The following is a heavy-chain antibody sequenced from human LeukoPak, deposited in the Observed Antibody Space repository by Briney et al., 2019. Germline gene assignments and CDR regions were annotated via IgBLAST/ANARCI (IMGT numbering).Heavy chain of an antibody. D-gene: IGHD5/OR15-5a*01. CDR1: GFTVKKNF. Sequence: GGSLRLSCAASGFTVKKNFMYWVRQAPGKGLEWVSVIRTGGDTHYADSVKGRFSISRDDSKSTIYLQMNSLRAEDTAVYYCAREENGGVYDDGFDIWGQGAMVIVSS. CDR3: AREENGGVYDDGFDI. V-gene: IGHV3-53*01. J-gene: IGHJ3*02. CDR2: IRTGGDT.